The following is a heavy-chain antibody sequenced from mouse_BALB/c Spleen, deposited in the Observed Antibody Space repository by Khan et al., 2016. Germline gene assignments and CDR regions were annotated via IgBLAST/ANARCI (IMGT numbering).Heavy chain of an antibody. CDR1: GFDFSRYW. CDR3: ARLGNYGWFAY. V-gene: IGHV4-1*02. D-gene: IGHD2-1*01. Sequence: EVKLLESGGGLVQPGGSLKLSCAASGFDFSRYWMSWVRQAPGKWLEWIGEINPDSSTINYTPSLKDKFIISRDNAKNTLYLQMGKVRSEDTALYYCARLGNYGWFAYWGQGTLVTVSA. CDR2: INPDSSTI. J-gene: IGHJ3*01.